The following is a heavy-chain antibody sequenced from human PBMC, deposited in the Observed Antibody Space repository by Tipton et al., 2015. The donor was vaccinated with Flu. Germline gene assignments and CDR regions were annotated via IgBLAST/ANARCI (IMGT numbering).Heavy chain of an antibody. J-gene: IGHJ4*02. Sequence: QSGAEVKKPGASVKVSCKASGYTFTSYDINWVRQATGQGLEWMGWMNPNSGNTGYAQKFQGRVTMTRNTSISTAYMELSSLRSEDTAVYYCARGGHPLRYFDWLTRAYYFDYWGQGTLVTVSS. CDR3: ARGGHPLRYFDWLTRAYYFDY. V-gene: IGHV1-8*01. D-gene: IGHD3-9*01. CDR2: MNPNSGNT. CDR1: GYTFTSYD.